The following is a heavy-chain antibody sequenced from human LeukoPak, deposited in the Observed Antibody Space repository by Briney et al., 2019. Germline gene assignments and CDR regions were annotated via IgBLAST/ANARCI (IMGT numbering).Heavy chain of an antibody. J-gene: IGHJ5*02. CDR3: ARDPDSSYEWGPFDP. V-gene: IGHV6-1*01. D-gene: IGHD1-26*01. CDR1: GDSVSSNSAS. Sequence: SQTLSLTSAISGDSVSSNSASWNWIRPSPSRGLEWLGRTYYTSKWNSHYAESVKSRITINPYTSKNQFSLHLNSVTPEDTAVYYCARDPDSSYEWGPFDPWGQGILVTVSS. CDR2: TYYTSKWNS.